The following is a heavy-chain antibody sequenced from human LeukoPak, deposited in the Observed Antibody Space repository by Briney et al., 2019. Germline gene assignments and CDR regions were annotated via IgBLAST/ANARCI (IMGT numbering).Heavy chain of an antibody. CDR3: ARAHYNWNEPPFDH. D-gene: IGHD1-20*01. V-gene: IGHV3-33*01. CDR1: GFFFSSYG. J-gene: IGHJ4*02. CDR2: IWHDGTNK. Sequence: GGSLRLSCAASGFFFSSYGMHWVRQAPGKGLEWVALIWHDGTNKYYTDSVKGRFTISRDNSNNTLYLEMSSLRAEDTAVYYCARAHYNWNEPPFDHWGQGVLVTVSS.